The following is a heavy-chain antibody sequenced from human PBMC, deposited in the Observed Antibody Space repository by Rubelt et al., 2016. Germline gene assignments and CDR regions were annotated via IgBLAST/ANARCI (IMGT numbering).Heavy chain of an antibody. CDR3: ATDPVEATTVRHFDY. Sequence: SSYVLHWVRQAPGKGLEWVAVISSNGNIKYYADSVNGRFTISRENSKNTLFLHMNSLRGEDTAVYYCATDPVEATTVRHFDYWGQGTLVTVSS. J-gene: IGHJ4*02. V-gene: IGHV3-30*04. CDR1: SSYV. CDR2: ISSNGNIK. D-gene: IGHD1-26*01.